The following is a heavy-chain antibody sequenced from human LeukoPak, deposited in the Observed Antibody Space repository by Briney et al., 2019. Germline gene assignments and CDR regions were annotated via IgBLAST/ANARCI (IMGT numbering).Heavy chain of an antibody. J-gene: IGHJ4*02. Sequence: GALRLSCAASGFTFSSYWMSWVRQAPGKGLEWVANIKQDGSEKYYVDSVKGRFTISRDSAKNSLYLQMNSLRAEDTAVYYCAREGDWWKPFDFWGQGTLVTVSS. CDR3: AREGDWWKPFDF. V-gene: IGHV3-7*01. CDR2: IKQDGSEK. D-gene: IGHD2-8*02. CDR1: GFTFSSYW.